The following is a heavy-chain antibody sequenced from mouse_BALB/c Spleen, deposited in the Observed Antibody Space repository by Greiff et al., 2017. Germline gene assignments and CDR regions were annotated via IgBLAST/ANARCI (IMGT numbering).Heavy chain of an antibody. CDR1: GFTFSNYW. CDR2: IRLKSNNYAT. CDR3: TSSYAMDY. V-gene: IGHV6-6*02. Sequence: EVKVEGSGGGLVQPGGSMKLSCVASGFTFSNYWMNWVRQSPEKGLEWVAEIRLKSNNYATHYAESVKGRFTISRDDSKSSVYLQMNNLRAEDTGIYYCTSSYAMDYWGQGTSVTVSS. J-gene: IGHJ4*01.